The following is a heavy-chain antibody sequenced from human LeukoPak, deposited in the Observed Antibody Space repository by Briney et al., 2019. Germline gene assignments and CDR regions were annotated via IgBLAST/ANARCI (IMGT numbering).Heavy chain of an antibody. CDR1: GFTFSTYF. CDR2: IASDGSHT. CDR3: ARLWGIAAELDY. D-gene: IGHD6-13*01. Sequence: GRSLRLSCAASGFTFSTYFMHWVRQAPGKGLEWVADIASDGSHTFYVESVKGRFTISRDNAKNTLYLQMNSLRAEDTAVYYCARLWGIAAELDYWGQGTLVTVSS. J-gene: IGHJ4*02. V-gene: IGHV3-30-3*01.